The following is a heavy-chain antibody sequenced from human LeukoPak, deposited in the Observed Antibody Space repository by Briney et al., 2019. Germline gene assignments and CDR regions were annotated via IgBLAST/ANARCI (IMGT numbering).Heavy chain of an antibody. D-gene: IGHD3-10*01. CDR1: PGSITSYY. Sequence: SGTLSLTPAPSPGSITSYYWSWIRQPRGTGREWLGYIYYSGSTNYNPSLRSRVTKAEDTSKNQFPLTLSFVTAADTAVYYCARGYKGYYYGSGTLSRPYYYYYMDVWGKGTTVTISS. V-gene: IGHV4-59*01. CDR2: IYYSGST. J-gene: IGHJ6*03. CDR3: ARGYKGYYYGSGTLSRPYYYYYMDV.